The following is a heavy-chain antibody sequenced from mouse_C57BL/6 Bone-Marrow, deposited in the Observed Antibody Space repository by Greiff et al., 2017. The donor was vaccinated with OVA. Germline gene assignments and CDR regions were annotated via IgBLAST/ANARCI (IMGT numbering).Heavy chain of an antibody. CDR2: INPSNGGT. Sequence: QVHVKQPGTELVKPGASVKLSCKASGYTFTSYWMHWVKQRPGQGLEWIGNINPSNGGTNYNEKFKSKATLTVDKSSSTAYMQLSSLTSGDSAVYYCARSNYGSSFAYWGQGTLVTVSA. CDR1: GYTFTSYW. CDR3: ARSNYGSSFAY. V-gene: IGHV1-53*01. J-gene: IGHJ3*01. D-gene: IGHD1-1*01.